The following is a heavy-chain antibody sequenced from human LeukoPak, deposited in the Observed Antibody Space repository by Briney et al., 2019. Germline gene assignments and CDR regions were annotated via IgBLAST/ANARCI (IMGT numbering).Heavy chain of an antibody. CDR2: INPGGGST. Sequence: ASAKVSCKASGYTFINYYIHWVRQAPGQALEWMGLINPGGGSTTYSQKFQGRVTMTRDTSTNTVYMELNSLRSEDTALYYCARARTGDSDYWGQGTLVTVSS. V-gene: IGHV1-46*01. CDR1: GYTFINYY. CDR3: ARARTGDSDY. D-gene: IGHD7-27*01. J-gene: IGHJ4*02.